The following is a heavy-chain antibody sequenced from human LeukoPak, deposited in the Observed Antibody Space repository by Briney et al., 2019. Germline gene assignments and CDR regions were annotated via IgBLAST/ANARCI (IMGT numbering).Heavy chain of an antibody. J-gene: IGHJ4*02. CDR2: ISSSGSTI. D-gene: IGHD6-19*01. CDR1: GFTFSSYE. Sequence: GGSLRLSCAASGFTFSSYEMNWVRQAPGKGLEWVSYISSSGSTIYYADSVKGRFTISRHNAKNSLYLQMNSLRAEDTAVYYCARDEGKFIAVAGNFDYWGQGTLVTVSS. CDR3: ARDEGKFIAVAGNFDY. V-gene: IGHV3-48*03.